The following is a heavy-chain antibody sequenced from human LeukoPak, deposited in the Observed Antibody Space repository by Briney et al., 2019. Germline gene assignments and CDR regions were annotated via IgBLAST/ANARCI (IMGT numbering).Heavy chain of an antibody. CDR1: GFPFSSYW. CDR2: IWYDGSNK. J-gene: IGHJ4*02. CDR3: ARGAVAGTSTGRFDY. V-gene: IGHV3-33*08. D-gene: IGHD6-19*01. Sequence: PGGSLRLSCAASGFPFSSYWLNWVRQAPGKGLEWVTIIWYDGSNKYYADSVKGRFIISRDNSKNTLYLQMNSLRAEDTAVYYCARGAVAGTSTGRFDYWGQGTLVTVSS.